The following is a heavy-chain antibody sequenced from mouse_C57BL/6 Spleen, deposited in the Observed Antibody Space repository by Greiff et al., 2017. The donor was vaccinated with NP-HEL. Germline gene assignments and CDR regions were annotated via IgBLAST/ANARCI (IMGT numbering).Heavy chain of an antibody. J-gene: IGHJ2*01. D-gene: IGHD1-1*01. CDR1: GYTFTSYW. V-gene: IGHV1-72*01. CDR3: ARGEGGFITTPRALDY. CDR2: IDPNSGGT. Sequence: QVQLQQPGAELVKPGASVKLSCKASGYTFTSYWMHWVKQRPGRGLEWIGRIDPNSGGTKYNEKFKSKATLTVDKPSSTAYMQLSSLTSEDSAVYYCARGEGGFITTPRALDYWGQGTTLTVSS.